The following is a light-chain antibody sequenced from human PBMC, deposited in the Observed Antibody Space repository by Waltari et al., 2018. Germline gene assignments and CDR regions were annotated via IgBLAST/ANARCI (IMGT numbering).Light chain of an antibody. Sequence: EIVMTQSPATLSVSPGERATLSCRARQSVSTNLAWYQQKAGQAPRLLIYGASTRASGIPARFSGSGSGTEFTLNISSLQSEDFAVYYCHQYDNWPPVTFGQGTRLEIK. CDR1: QSVSTN. V-gene: IGKV3-15*01. CDR3: HQYDNWPPVT. CDR2: GAS. J-gene: IGKJ5*01.